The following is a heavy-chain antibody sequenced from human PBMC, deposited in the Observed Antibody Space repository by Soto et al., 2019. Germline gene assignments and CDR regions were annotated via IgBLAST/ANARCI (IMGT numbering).Heavy chain of an antibody. J-gene: IGHJ4*02. CDR3: ARESEDLTSNFDY. V-gene: IGHV3-21*06. Sequence: GGSLSLSCAASGFPFTRYSMNWVRKAPGKGLEWVSSISSTTNYIYYGDSMKGRFTISRDNAKNSLYLEMNSLRAEDTAVYYCARESEDLTSNFDYWGQGTRVTVSS. CDR2: ISSTTNYI. CDR1: GFPFTRYS.